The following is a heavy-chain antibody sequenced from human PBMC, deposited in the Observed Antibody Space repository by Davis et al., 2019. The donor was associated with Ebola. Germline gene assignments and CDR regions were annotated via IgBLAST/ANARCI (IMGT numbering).Heavy chain of an antibody. CDR1: GYTFTGYY. D-gene: IGHD2-15*01. CDR2: INHNSGDT. V-gene: IGHV1-2*04. Sequence: AASVKVSCKASGYTFTGYYIHWVRQAPGQGLAWMGWINHNSGDTKYSQKFQGWVTMTRDTPISTAYMELNRLTSDDTAVYYCARDRVCSGATCYAYFDFWGQGTLVTVSS. CDR3: ARDRVCSGATCYAYFDF. J-gene: IGHJ4*02.